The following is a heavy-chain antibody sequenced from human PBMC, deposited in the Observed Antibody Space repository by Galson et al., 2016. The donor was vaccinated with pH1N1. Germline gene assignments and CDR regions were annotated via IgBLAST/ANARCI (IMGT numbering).Heavy chain of an antibody. J-gene: IGHJ4*02. Sequence: QSGAEVKKPGESLKISCQGSGYSFSSHWIGWVRQTPGKGLEWMGIIYPGDSDTKYSPSFQGQVTFSADKSSNTAYVQWNSLKTSDTAMYFCARRSAVAGVDYWGQGTLVTVSS. V-gene: IGHV5-51*01. CDR1: GYSFSSHW. CDR3: ARRSAVAGVDY. CDR2: IYPGDSDT. D-gene: IGHD6-19*01.